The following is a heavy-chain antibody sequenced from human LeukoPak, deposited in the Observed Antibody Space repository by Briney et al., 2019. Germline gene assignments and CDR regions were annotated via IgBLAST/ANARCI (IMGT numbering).Heavy chain of an antibody. Sequence: TSETLSLTCVVSGGSVSGYYWGWIRQPPGRGLEWIGYVYYSGSTNYNPSFKSRITISVDTSRNQFSLQLSSVTAADTAVYYCARIHRYCSGGACYVLDNWGQGTLVTVSS. J-gene: IGHJ4*02. CDR3: ARIHRYCSGGACYVLDN. V-gene: IGHV4-59*02. D-gene: IGHD2-15*01. CDR1: GGSVSGYY. CDR2: VYYSGST.